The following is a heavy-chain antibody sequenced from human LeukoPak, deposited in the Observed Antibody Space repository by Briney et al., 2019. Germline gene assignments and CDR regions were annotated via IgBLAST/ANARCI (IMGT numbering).Heavy chain of an antibody. J-gene: IGHJ4*02. V-gene: IGHV1-24*01. CDR1: GYTLTELS. CDR2: FDPEDGET. CDR3: ATDLPYYYDSSGYYYFDY. Sequence: ASVKVSCKVSGYTLTELSMHWVRQAPGKGLEWMGGFDPEDGETIYAQKFQGRVTMTEGTSTDTAYMELSSLRSEDTAVYYCATDLPYYYDSSGYYYFDYWGQGTLVTVSS. D-gene: IGHD3-22*01.